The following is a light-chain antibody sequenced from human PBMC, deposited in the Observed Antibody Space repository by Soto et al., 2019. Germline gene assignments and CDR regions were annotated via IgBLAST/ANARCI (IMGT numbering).Light chain of an antibody. CDR1: QSVSSNY. V-gene: IGKV3-20*01. J-gene: IGKJ1*01. CDR3: LQYGSSPWT. CDR2: GAS. Sequence: EIVLTQSPGTLSLSPGERATLSCRASQSVSSNYLAWYQQKPGQAPRPLLYGASSRATAIPDRFSGSGAGPDFALSISRLEPEDCAVYYCLQYGSSPWTFGQGTKVEI.